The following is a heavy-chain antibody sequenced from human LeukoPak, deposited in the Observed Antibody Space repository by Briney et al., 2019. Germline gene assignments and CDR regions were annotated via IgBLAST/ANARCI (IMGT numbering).Heavy chain of an antibody. CDR2: IYYSGST. J-gene: IGHJ4*02. Sequence: SETLSLTCTVSGGSISSYYWSWIRQPPGKGLEWIGYIYYSGSTNYNPSLKGRVTISVDTSKNQFSLKLNSVTAADTAVYYCARDLVGSGRPFDYWGQGTLVTVSS. CDR1: GGSISSYY. V-gene: IGHV4-59*12. D-gene: IGHD6-19*01. CDR3: ARDLVGSGRPFDY.